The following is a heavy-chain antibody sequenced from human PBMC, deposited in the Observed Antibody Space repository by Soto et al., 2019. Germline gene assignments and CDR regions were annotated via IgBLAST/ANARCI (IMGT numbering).Heavy chain of an antibody. J-gene: IGHJ6*03. V-gene: IGHV4-39*01. CDR3: ARHMSYPGCSSTSCYPHYYMDV. Sequence: SETLSLTCTVSGGSISSSSYYWGWIRQPPGKGLEWIGSIYYSGSTYYNPSLKSRVTISVDTSKNQFSLKLSSVTAADTAVYYCARHMSYPGCSSTSCYPHYYMDVWGKGTTVTVSS. CDR1: GGSISSSSYY. CDR2: IYYSGST. D-gene: IGHD2-2*01.